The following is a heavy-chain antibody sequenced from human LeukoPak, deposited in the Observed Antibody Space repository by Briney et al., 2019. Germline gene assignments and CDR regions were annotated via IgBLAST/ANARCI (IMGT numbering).Heavy chain of an antibody. Sequence: GASVKVSCTASGYTFTSYYMHWVRQAPGQGLERMGIINPSCGSTSYAQKFQGRVTMTRDMSTRTVHMELSSLRSEDTAVYYCARDRGIAARPSRDYYYYMDVWGKGTTVTVSS. CDR3: ARDRGIAARPSRDYYYYMDV. V-gene: IGHV1-46*01. D-gene: IGHD6-6*01. CDR1: GYTFTSYY. J-gene: IGHJ6*03. CDR2: INPSCGST.